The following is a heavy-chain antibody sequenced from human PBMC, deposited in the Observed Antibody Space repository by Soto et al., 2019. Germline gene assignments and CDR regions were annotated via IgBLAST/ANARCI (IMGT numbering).Heavy chain of an antibody. CDR2: ISSSFVSM. Sequence: WGSLRLSCAVSGFPFSNYYMSWIRQAPGKGLEWLADISSSFVSMHYADSVKGRFSISRDNANNSLFLQMNSLRADDTAVYYCARVSATGWVVNGREYFDYWGQGALVTVSS. CDR1: GFPFSNYY. J-gene: IGHJ4*02. V-gene: IGHV3-11*01. D-gene: IGHD3-9*01. CDR3: ARVSATGWVVNGREYFDY.